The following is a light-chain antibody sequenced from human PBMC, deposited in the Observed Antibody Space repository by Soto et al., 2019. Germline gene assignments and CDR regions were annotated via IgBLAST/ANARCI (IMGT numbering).Light chain of an antibody. CDR1: SGHNSYA. V-gene: IGLV4-69*01. CDR3: QTWGTGIRV. CDR2: VKSDGSH. J-gene: IGLJ2*01. Sequence: QLVLTQSPSASASLGASVKLTCTLSSGHNSYAIAWHQQQPGKGPRYLMKVKSDGSHNKGDGIPDRFSGSSSGAERYLTISSLQSEDEADYYCQTWGTGIRVFGGGTKLTVL.